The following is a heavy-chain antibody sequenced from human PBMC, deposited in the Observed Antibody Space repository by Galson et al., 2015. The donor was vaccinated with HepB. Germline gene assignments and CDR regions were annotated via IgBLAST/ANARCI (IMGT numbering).Heavy chain of an antibody. CDR2: ISATGLRT. D-gene: IGHD2-2*01. V-gene: IGHV3-21*01. Sequence: SLRLSCAASGFTFRRYSMNWVRQAPGKGLEWVSSISATGLRTDYADSVHGRFTISRDNANNSRSLQMSGLRAEDTAAYYCSVYDGSTSTTPFDYWGLGTLVTVSS. J-gene: IGHJ4*02. CDR3: SVYDGSTSTTPFDY. CDR1: GFTFRRYS.